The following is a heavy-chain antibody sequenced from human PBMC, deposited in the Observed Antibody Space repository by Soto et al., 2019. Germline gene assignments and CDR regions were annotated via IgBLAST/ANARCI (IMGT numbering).Heavy chain of an antibody. CDR2: IYYSGST. V-gene: IGHV4-61*01. CDR3: ARDYYGSGSYYNPQGYYYYGMDV. CDR1: GGSVSSGSYY. D-gene: IGHD3-10*01. J-gene: IGHJ6*02. Sequence: SETLSLTCTVSGGSVSSGSYYWSWIRQPPGKGLEWIGYIYYSGSTNYNPSLKSRVTISVDTSKNQFSLKLSSVTAADTAVYYCARDYYGSGSYYNPQGYYYYGMDVWGQGTTVTVSS.